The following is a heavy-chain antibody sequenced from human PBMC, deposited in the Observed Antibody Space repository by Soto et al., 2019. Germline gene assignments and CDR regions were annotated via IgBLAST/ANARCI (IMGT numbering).Heavy chain of an antibody. J-gene: IGHJ5*02. CDR1: EFTFRNYS. V-gene: IGHV3-48*04. CDR2: ISSSIDTI. Sequence: GGSLRLSCAASEFTFRNYSMNWVRQAPGKGLEWVSYISSSIDTIYYADSVKGRFTISRDNAKNSLYLQMNSLRAEDTAVYYCARGRKGVVVVAASHRLGQAIPYNWLDPWGQGTLVTVSS. D-gene: IGHD2-15*01. CDR3: ARGRKGVVVVAASHRLGQAIPYNWLDP.